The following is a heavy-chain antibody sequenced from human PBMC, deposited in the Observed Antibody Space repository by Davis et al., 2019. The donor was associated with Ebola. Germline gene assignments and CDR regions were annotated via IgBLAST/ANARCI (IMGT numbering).Heavy chain of an antibody. D-gene: IGHD3-10*01. Sequence: PSETLSLTCIVSGDSISSYYWNWIRQPAGKGLEWIGRISSSGSASYNPSLGVRGTISIDTSKTQFSLKLNSVTAADTAVYYCARDPFRSSFDPWGQGTLVTVSS. CDR1: GDSISSYY. V-gene: IGHV4-4*07. CDR3: ARDPFRSSFDP. J-gene: IGHJ5*02. CDR2: ISSSGSA.